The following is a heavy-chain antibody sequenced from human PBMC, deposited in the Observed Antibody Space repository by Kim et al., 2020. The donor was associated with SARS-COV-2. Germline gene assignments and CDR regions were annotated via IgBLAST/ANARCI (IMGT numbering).Heavy chain of an antibody. Sequence: GESLKISCKGSGYSFTSYWISWVRQMPGKGLEWMGRIDPSDSYTNYSPSFQGHVTISADKSISTAYLQWSSLKASDTAMYYCARQAPTGYYTAYGMDAWGQGTTVTVSS. D-gene: IGHD3-9*01. V-gene: IGHV5-10-1*01. CDR2: IDPSDSYT. CDR3: ARQAPTGYYTAYGMDA. CDR1: GYSFTSYW. J-gene: IGHJ6*02.